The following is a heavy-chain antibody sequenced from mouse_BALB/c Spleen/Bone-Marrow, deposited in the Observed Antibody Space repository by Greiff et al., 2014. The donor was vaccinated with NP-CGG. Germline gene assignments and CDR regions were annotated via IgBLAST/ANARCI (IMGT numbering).Heavy chain of an antibody. Sequence: VQLQQSGAELARPGASVKMSCKASGYTFTSFTIHWVKQRPGQGLEWIGYINPSSGYTNYNQNFKDKATLTADKSASTAYMQQTSRTSEDSAVYYCARRDYGPFYALDYWGQGTSVTVSS. CDR1: GYTFTSFT. CDR3: ARRDYGPFYALDY. D-gene: IGHD1-2*01. CDR2: INPSSGYT. J-gene: IGHJ4*01. V-gene: IGHV1-4*01.